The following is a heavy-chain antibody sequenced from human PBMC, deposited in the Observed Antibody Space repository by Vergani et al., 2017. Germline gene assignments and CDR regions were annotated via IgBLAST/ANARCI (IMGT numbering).Heavy chain of an antibody. CDR1: GYSISSGYY. CDR3: ARVMYGGNSGGYFDL. V-gene: IGHV4-38-2*01. CDR2: IYHSGST. J-gene: IGHJ2*01. Sequence: QVQLQESGPGLVKPSETLSLTCAVSGYSISSGYYWGWIRQPPGKGLEWIGSIYHSGSTYYNPSLKSRVTISVDTSKNQFSLKLSSVTAADTAVYYCARVMYGGNSGGYFDLWGRGTLVTVSS. D-gene: IGHD4-23*01.